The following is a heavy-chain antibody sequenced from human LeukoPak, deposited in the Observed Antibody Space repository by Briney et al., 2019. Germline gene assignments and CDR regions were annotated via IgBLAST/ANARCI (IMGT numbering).Heavy chain of an antibody. CDR2: IIPIFGTA. D-gene: IGHD3-3*01. Sequence: AASVKVSCKASGGTFSSYAISWVRQAPGQGLEWMGGIIPIFGTANYAQKFQGRVTITADESTSTAYMELSSLRSEDTAVYYCASGVVIIPTTQNYYYYYGMDVWGQGTTVTVSS. CDR3: ASGVVIIPTTQNYYYYYGMDV. CDR1: GGTFSSYA. J-gene: IGHJ6*02. V-gene: IGHV1-69*13.